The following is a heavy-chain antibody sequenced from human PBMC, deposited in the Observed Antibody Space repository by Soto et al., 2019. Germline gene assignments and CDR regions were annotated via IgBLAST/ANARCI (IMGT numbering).Heavy chain of an antibody. D-gene: IGHD3-10*01. CDR1: GGSISSGGYY. J-gene: IGHJ5*02. CDR2: IYYSGIT. CDR3: ARVPRSYYGSETNWFDP. Sequence: QVQLQESGPGLVKPSQTLPLTCTVSGGSISSGGYYWSWIRQHPGKGLEWIGYIYYSGITYYNPSLTSRVTISVDTSKNQFSLKLNSVTAADTAVFYCARVPRSYYGSETNWFDPWGQGTLVTVSS. V-gene: IGHV4-31*03.